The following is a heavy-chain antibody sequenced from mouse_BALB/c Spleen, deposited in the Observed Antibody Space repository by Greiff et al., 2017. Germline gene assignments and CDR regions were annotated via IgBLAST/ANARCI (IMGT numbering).Heavy chain of an antibody. D-gene: IGHD2-1*01. CDR3: ARGDGNCSWFAY. CDR1: GFTFSSFG. Sequence: DVLLVESGGGLVQPGGSRKLSCAASGFTFSSFGMHWVRQAPEKGLEWVAYISSGSSTIYYADTVKGRFTISRDNPKNTLFLQMTSLRSEDTAMYYCARGDGNCSWFAYWGQGTLVTVSA. CDR2: ISSGSSTI. J-gene: IGHJ3*01. V-gene: IGHV5-17*02.